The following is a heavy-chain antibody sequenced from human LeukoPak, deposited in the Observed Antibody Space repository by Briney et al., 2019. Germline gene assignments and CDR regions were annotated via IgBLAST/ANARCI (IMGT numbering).Heavy chain of an antibody. CDR2: INHSGST. CDR3: AREPSARYYYGSGSYYSWFDP. V-gene: IGHV4-34*01. Sequence: SETLSLTCAVYGGYFSGYYWSWIRQPPGKGLEWIGEINHSGSTNYNPSPKSRVTIPVDTSKNQFSLKLSSVTAADTAVYYCAREPSARYYYGSGSYYSWFDPWGQGTLVTVSS. CDR1: GGYFSGYY. D-gene: IGHD3-10*01. J-gene: IGHJ5*02.